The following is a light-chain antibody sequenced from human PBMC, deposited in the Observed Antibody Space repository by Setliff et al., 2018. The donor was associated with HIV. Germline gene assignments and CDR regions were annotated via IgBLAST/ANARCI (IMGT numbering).Light chain of an antibody. V-gene: IGLV2-14*01. CDR1: SSDVGGYSY. J-gene: IGLJ1*01. CDR2: EVT. Sequence: QSALTQPASVSGSPGQSITISCTGTSSDVGGYSYVSWYQQHPGKAPKLMIYEVTNRPSGISNRFSGSKSGNTASLTISGLQAEDEADYYCCSYAGSYTYVFGTGTKATVL. CDR3: CSYAGSYTYV.